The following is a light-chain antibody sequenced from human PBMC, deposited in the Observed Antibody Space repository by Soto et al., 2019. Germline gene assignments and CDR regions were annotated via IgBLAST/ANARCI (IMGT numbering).Light chain of an antibody. CDR3: SAYSSASTQRV. V-gene: IGLV2-14*01. CDR1: ISDVGAYKF. Sequence: QSALTQPASVAGSPGQSITRFCNGTISDVGAYKFVSWYRHHPGRAPQVMIYEVTNRPSGVSSRFSGYKSGNTASLTISGRQPGDEGDYYCSAYSSASTQRVFGGGTKLTFL. J-gene: IGLJ3*02. CDR2: EVT.